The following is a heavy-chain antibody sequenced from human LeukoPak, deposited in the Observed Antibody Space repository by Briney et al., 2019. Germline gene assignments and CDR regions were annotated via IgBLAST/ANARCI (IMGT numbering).Heavy chain of an antibody. D-gene: IGHD1-26*01. J-gene: IGHJ4*02. CDR3: ARERIVGAEDYFDY. CDR1: GFTFSDYW. CDR2: IKQDGSEK. Sequence: GGSLRLSCAASGFTFSDYWMSWVRQAPGKGLEWVANIKQDGSEKYYVDSAKGRFTISRDNAKNSLHLQMNTLRAEDTAVYYCARERIVGAEDYFDYWGQGTLVTVSS. V-gene: IGHV3-7*01.